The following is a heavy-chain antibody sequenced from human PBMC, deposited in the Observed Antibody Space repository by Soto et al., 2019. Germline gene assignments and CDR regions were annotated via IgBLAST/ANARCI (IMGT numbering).Heavy chain of an antibody. Sequence: EVQLVESGGGLVQPGGSLRLSCAASGFTFSSYWMHWVRQAPGKGLVWVSRINSDGSSTSYADSVKGRFTISRDNAKNTLYLHMNSLRGEDSAVYYCAVAVAGTTAVGYLGQGTLVTVSS. CDR3: AVAVAGTTAVGY. J-gene: IGHJ4*02. CDR1: GFTFSSYW. V-gene: IGHV3-74*01. CDR2: INSDGSST. D-gene: IGHD6-19*01.